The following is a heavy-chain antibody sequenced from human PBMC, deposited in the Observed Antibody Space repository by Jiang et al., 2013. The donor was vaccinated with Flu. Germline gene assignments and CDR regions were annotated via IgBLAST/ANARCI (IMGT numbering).Heavy chain of an antibody. J-gene: IGHJ3*02. V-gene: IGHV5-51*01. Sequence: IIYPGDSDTRYSPSFQGQVTISADKSISTAYLQWSSLKASDTAMYYCARQRRYYDSSGYHDAFDIWGQGTMVTVSS. CDR3: ARQRRYYDSSGYHDAFDI. CDR2: IYPGDSDT. D-gene: IGHD3-22*01.